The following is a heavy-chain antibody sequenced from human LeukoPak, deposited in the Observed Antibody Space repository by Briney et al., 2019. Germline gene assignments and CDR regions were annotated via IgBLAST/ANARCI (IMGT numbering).Heavy chain of an antibody. V-gene: IGHV4-4*07. J-gene: IGHJ3*02. Sequence: SETLSLTCTVSGGSISSYYWSWIRQPAGKGLEWIGRIYTSGSTNYNPSLKSRVIISVDTSKDQLSLKLTSVTAADTAVYYCARVTATATRPDAFDIWGQGTMVTVSS. D-gene: IGHD6-13*01. CDR1: GGSISSYY. CDR2: IYTSGST. CDR3: ARVTATATRPDAFDI.